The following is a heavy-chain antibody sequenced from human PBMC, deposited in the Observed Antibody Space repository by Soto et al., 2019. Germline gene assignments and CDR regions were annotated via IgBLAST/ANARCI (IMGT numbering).Heavy chain of an antibody. V-gene: IGHV5-51*01. J-gene: IGHJ4*02. CDR1: VNSFTRYW. Sequence: GESLKIACTGSVNSFTRYWIGWVRQMPGKGLEGMGIIYLGYSNTRYSPTFQGQVTISADRSISTAYLQWSSLKASDTAMYYCARQEYCSSTSCYKVDSWGQGTLVTVSS. CDR2: IYLGYSNT. CDR3: ARQEYCSSTSCYKVDS. D-gene: IGHD2-2*02.